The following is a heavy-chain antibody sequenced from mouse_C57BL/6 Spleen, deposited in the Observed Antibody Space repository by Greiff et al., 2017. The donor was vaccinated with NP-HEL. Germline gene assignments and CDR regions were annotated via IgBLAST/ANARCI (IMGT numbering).Heavy chain of an antibody. J-gene: IGHJ3*01. CDR2: ISSGSSTI. CDR3: ARGIYDGYYTFAY. CDR1: GFTFSDYG. D-gene: IGHD2-3*01. Sequence: DVHLVESGGGLVKPGGSLKLSCAASGFTFSDYGMHWVRQAPEKGLEWVAYISSGSSTIYYADTVKGRFTISRDNAKNTLFLQMTSLRSEDTAMYYCARGIYDGYYTFAYWGQGTLVTVSA. V-gene: IGHV5-17*01.